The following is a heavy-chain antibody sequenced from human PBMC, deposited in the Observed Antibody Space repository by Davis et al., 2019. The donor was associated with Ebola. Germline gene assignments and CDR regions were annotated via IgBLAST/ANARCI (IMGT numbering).Heavy chain of an antibody. CDR3: ARDHPGPQTLDI. J-gene: IGHJ3*02. Sequence: ASVQVSCYTSGYTFTDYYIHWMRQAPGQGLEWMGWSHPNGAATKYEQKFQGSVIMTRDRSISTAYMELSSLTHDDTAVYYCARDHPGPQTLDIWGQGTVITVSS. CDR1: GYTFTDYY. CDR2: SHPNGAAT. D-gene: IGHD4-23*01. V-gene: IGHV1-2*02.